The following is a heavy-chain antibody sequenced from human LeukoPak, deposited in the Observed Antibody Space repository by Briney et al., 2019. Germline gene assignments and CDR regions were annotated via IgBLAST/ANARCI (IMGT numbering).Heavy chain of an antibody. CDR3: AKDSPERYDYVCGSYSDQIRGDY. J-gene: IGHJ4*02. V-gene: IGHV3-48*01. CDR1: GFTFSSYS. CDR2: ISSSSSTL. D-gene: IGHD3-16*01. Sequence: PGGSLRHSCAASGFTFSSYSMNCVRQAPGEGLGWVSYISSSSSTLYYADPVRGRFTISRDNAKKSLYLKMNSLRPKDTAGYSGAKDSPERYDYVCGSYSDQIRGDYWGQGTLVTVSS.